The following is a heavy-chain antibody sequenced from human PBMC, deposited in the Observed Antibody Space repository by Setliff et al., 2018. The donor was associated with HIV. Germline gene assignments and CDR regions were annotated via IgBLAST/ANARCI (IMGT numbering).Heavy chain of an antibody. D-gene: IGHD6-19*01. J-gene: IGHJ4*02. CDR2: ITSSSDTT. CDR1: GFTFGNYP. CDR3: ARSMSGWSVDY. V-gene: IGHV3-48*01. Sequence: HPSETLSLSCVASGFTFGNYPMKWIRQAPGKGLECVSYITSSSDTTYYGDSVQGRFTTSRDNAKNSLYLQMNSLRADDTAVYYCARSMSGWSVDYWGQGIQVTVSS.